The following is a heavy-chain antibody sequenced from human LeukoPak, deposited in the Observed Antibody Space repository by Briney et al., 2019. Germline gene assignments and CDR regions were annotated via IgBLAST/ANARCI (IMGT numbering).Heavy chain of an antibody. V-gene: IGHV4-59*04. CDR1: GGSISSYY. CDR2: IFYSGST. J-gene: IGHJ4*02. D-gene: IGHD1-26*01. Sequence: PSETLSLTCTVSGGSISSYYWGWIRQPPGKGLEWIGNIFYSGSTYYSPSVKSRVTISLDTSRNQFSLKLSSVTAADTAVYYCASGSYYYFDYWGQGTLVTVSS. CDR3: ASGSYYYFDY.